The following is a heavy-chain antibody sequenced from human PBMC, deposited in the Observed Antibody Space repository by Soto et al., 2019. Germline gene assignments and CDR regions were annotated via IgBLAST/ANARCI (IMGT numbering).Heavy chain of an antibody. V-gene: IGHV1-8*01. CDR3: ATSGGGWYLY. CDR1: GYTFSSYD. Sequence: QVQLVQSGAEVKKPGASVKVSCKASGYTFSSYDINWVRQATGQGLEWMGWLNPNSGDTGYAQKFQGRGTLTRNTSIITAYIELSSLTSDDTAVYYCATSGGGWYLYWGQGTLVTVSS. J-gene: IGHJ4*02. D-gene: IGHD6-19*01. CDR2: LNPNSGDT.